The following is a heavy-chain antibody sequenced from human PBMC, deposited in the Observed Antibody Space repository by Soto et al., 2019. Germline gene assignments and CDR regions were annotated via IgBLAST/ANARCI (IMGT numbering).Heavy chain of an antibody. Sequence: ASVKVSCKASGGTFSSYAISWVRQAPGQGLEWMGGIIPIFGTANYAQKFQGRVTITADESTSTAYMELSSLRSEDTAVYYCARGVVPDFWSGYESGNWFDPWGQGTLVTVSS. CDR1: GGTFSSYA. J-gene: IGHJ5*02. CDR2: IIPIFGTA. CDR3: ARGVVPDFWSGYESGNWFDP. V-gene: IGHV1-69*13. D-gene: IGHD3-3*01.